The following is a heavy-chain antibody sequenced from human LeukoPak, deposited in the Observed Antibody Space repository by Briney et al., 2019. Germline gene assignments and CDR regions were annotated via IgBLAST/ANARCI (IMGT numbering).Heavy chain of an antibody. CDR2: INNDGSST. CDR3: ARGTYYDDY. CDR1: GFTFSSYW. J-gene: IGHJ4*02. Sequence: PGGSLRLSCAASGFTFSSYWMHWVRQAPGKGPVWVSLINNDGSSTSYADSVKGRFTISRDNAKNTLFLQMNSLRAEDTAVYYCARGTYYDDYWGQGTLVTVSS. D-gene: IGHD3-22*01. V-gene: IGHV3-74*01.